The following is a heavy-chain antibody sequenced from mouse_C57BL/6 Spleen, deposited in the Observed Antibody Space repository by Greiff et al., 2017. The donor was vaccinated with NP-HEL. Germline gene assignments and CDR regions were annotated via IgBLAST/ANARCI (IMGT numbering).Heavy chain of an antibody. CDR1: GYTFTSYG. V-gene: IGHV1-81*01. Sequence: VQLQQSGAELARPGASVKLSCKASGYTFTSYGISWVKQRTGQGLEWIGEIYPRSGNTYYNEKFKGKATLTADKSSSTAYMELSSLTSEDSAVYFCARSYGNSYYFGYWDQGTTLTVSS. J-gene: IGHJ2*01. CDR2: IYPRSGNT. CDR3: ARSYGNSYYFGY. D-gene: IGHD2-1*01.